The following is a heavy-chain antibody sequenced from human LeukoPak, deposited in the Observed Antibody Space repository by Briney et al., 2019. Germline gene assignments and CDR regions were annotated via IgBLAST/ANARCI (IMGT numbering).Heavy chain of an antibody. D-gene: IGHD4-17*01. V-gene: IGHV1-2*02. J-gene: IGHJ6*03. CDR1: GYTFTGYY. CDR3: ARDYGYYYYYMDV. CDR2: INPNSGGI. Sequence: ASVKVSCKASGYTFTGYYMHWVRQAPGQGLEWMGWINPNSGGIKYAQKFQGRVTMTRDTSISTAYMELNRLRSDDTAVYYCARDYGYYYYYMDVWGKGTMVTVSS.